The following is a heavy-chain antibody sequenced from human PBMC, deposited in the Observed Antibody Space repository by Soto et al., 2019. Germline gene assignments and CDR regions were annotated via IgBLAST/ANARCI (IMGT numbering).Heavy chain of an antibody. V-gene: IGHV4-59*01. CDR2: IYYSGST. Sequence: QVQLQESGPGLVKPSETLSLTCTVSGGSISSYYWSWIRQPPGKGLEWIGYIYYSGSTNYNPSLKSRVTISVDTSKNQFSLKLSSVTAADTAVYYCARDPVVVTGYYGMDVWDQGTTVTVSS. CDR1: GGSISSYY. D-gene: IGHD2-21*02. CDR3: ARDPVVVTGYYGMDV. J-gene: IGHJ6*02.